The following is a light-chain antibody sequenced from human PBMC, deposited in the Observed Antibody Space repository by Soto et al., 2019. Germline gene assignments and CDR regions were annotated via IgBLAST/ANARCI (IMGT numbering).Light chain of an antibody. CDR1: QTLHIRF. J-gene: IGKJ1*01. V-gene: IGKV3-20*01. CDR2: CAS. CDR3: QQYGSSPWT. Sequence: EIVVTQSPGTLSLSPSQGATLSCRTRQTLHIRFLAWYQQRPGQAPRLLIYCASTRATGSPDRFSGSGSGADFTLSISRLEPEDFAVYFCQQYGSSPWTFGQGTRVEIK.